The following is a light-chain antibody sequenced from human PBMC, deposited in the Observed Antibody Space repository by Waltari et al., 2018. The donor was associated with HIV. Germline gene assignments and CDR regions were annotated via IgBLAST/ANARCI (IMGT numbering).Light chain of an antibody. CDR3: AAWDDGLSGPV. CDR2: RTN. Sequence: QSVLTQPPSASGTPGQRVTISCSGSSSNTGSNSVYWYQKLPGTAPKLLIYRTNQRPSGVPDRFSVSKSGTSASLAITGLRSEDEADYYCAAWDDGLSGPVFGGGTKLTVL. J-gene: IGLJ3*02. V-gene: IGLV1-47*01. CDR1: SSNTGSNS.